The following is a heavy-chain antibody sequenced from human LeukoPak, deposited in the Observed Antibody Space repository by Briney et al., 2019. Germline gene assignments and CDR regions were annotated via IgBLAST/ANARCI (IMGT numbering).Heavy chain of an antibody. CDR1: GYTFTSYG. Sequence: ASVKVSCKAPGYTFTSYGISWVRQAPGQGLEWMGWISAYNGNTNYAQKLQGRVTMTTDTSTSTAYMELRSLRSDDTAVYYCARDPEIYYDSSGYYRRGWFDPWGQGTLVTVSS. J-gene: IGHJ5*02. D-gene: IGHD3-22*01. CDR3: ARDPEIYYDSSGYYRRGWFDP. CDR2: ISAYNGNT. V-gene: IGHV1-18*01.